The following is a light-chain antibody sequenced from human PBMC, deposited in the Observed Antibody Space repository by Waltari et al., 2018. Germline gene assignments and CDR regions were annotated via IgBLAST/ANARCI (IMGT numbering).Light chain of an antibody. CDR2: ESN. CDR1: SGSIASNS. CDR3: QAYGTSNHWV. V-gene: IGLV6-57*01. Sequence: NFMLTQPHSVSESPGKTVTISCTRSSGSIASNSVQWYKQRPGSSPTPVIFESNERPSGVPRRFSGSIDTSANSASLTSAGLKTEDEAYYCWQAYGTSNHWVFGGGTKLTVL. J-gene: IGLJ3*02.